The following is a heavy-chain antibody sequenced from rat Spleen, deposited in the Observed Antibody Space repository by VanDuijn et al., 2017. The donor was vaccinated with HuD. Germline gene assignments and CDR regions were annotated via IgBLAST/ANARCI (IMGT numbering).Heavy chain of an antibody. D-gene: IGHD1-9*01. CDR1: GFTFSDYY. Sequence: EVQLVESDGGLVQPGKSLKLSCAASGFTFSDYYMAWVRQAPTKALECVATIRSDGGRNFYRDSVKGRFTISRDNAKSSLYLQMNSLKSEETATYYCASLDGYNPYVMDAWGQGASVTVSS. CDR2: IRSDGGRN. CDR3: ASLDGYNPYVMDA. J-gene: IGHJ4*01. V-gene: IGHV5-20*01.